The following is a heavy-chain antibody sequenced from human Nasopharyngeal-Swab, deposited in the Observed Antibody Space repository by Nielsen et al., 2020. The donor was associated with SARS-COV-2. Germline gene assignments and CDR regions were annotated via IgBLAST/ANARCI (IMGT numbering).Heavy chain of an antibody. D-gene: IGHD2-2*01. V-gene: IGHV3-30-3*01. J-gene: IGHJ4*02. CDR3: VREGGTSGRAGYFDY. CDR1: GISFSTSV. Sequence: GESLKISCVGSGISFSTSVIQWVRQAPGKGLEWVAVIAIDGSNYEQYADSVKGRFSISRDTYENTLHLQLNSLREEDTAVYYCVREGGTSGRAGYFDYWGQRTLVTVTS. CDR2: IAIDGSNYE.